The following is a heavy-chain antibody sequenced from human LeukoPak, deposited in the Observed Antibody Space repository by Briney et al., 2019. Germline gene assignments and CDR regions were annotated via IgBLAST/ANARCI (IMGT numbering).Heavy chain of an antibody. J-gene: IGHJ4*02. D-gene: IGHD6-13*01. CDR1: GGAISSSSYS. Sequence: SEPLCLTCTVSGGAISSSSYSWCSICPPPGKRLGWIGRIYYGGSTYYNPSLKSRVTISVDTAKNQFSLKLSSVTAADTAVYYCARHHRIAAAGDYWGQGTLVTVSS. V-gene: IGHV4-39*01. CDR2: IYYGGST. CDR3: ARHHRIAAAGDY.